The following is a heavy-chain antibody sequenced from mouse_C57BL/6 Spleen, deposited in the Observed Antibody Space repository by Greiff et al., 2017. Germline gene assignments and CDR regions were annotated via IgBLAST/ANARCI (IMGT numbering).Heavy chain of an antibody. CDR3: ARRTRIYSNYEVFDY. J-gene: IGHJ2*01. V-gene: IGHV1-42*01. CDR1: GYSFTGYY. Sequence: EVQLQQSGPELVKPGASVKISCKASGYSFTGYYMNWVKQSPEKSLGWIGEINPSTGGTTYNQKFKAKATLTVDKSSSTAYMQLKSLTSEDSAVYYCARRTRIYSNYEVFDYWGQGTTLTVSS. CDR2: INPSTGGT. D-gene: IGHD2-5*01.